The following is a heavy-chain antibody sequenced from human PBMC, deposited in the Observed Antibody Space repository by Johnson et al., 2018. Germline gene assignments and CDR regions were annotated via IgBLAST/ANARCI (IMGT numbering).Heavy chain of an antibody. V-gene: IGHV3-23*04. Sequence: QLVESGGGLVQPGGSLRLSCAASGFTFSSYAMSWVRQAPGKGLEWVSAISGSGGSTYYADSVKGRFTISRDNSKNALYLQMNSLKAEDTAVYYCAKRFMQQLGFYYYYYMDVWGKGTTVTVSS. CDR3: AKRFMQQLGFYYYYYMDV. CDR1: GFTFSSYA. J-gene: IGHJ6*03. CDR2: ISGSGGST. D-gene: IGHD6-13*01.